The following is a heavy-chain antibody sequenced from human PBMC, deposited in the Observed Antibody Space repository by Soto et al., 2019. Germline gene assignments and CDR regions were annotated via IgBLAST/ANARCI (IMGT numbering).Heavy chain of an antibody. D-gene: IGHD1-26*01. J-gene: IGHJ4*02. CDR1: GFTFTSSA. Sequence: GASVKVSCKASGFTFTSSAVQWVRQARGQRLEWIGWIVVGSGNTNYAQKFQERVTITRDMSTSTAYMELSSLRSEDTAVYYCAALFPIVGATLPFDYWGQGTLVTVSS. CDR2: IVVGSGNT. CDR3: AALFPIVGATLPFDY. V-gene: IGHV1-58*01.